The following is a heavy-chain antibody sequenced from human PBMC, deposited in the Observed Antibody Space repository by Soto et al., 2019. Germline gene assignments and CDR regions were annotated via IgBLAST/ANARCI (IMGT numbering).Heavy chain of an antibody. CDR1: GFAFSSYE. CDR3: ARGVTIFGVVTNWFDP. CDR2: ISSSGSTI. J-gene: IGHJ5*02. V-gene: IGHV3-48*03. D-gene: IGHD3-3*01. Sequence: AGGSLRLSCAASGFAFSSYEMNWVRQAPGKGLEWVAYISSSGSTIYYADSVKGRFTTSRDNAKNSLYLQMNCLRAEDTAVYYCARGVTIFGVVTNWFDPWGQGTLVTVSS.